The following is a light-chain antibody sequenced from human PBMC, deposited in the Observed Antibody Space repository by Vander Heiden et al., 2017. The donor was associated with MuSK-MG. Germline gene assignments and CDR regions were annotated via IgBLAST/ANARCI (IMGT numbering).Light chain of an antibody. CDR3: QQDDNLPYT. CDR2: DAS. V-gene: IGKV1-33*01. J-gene: IGKJ2*01. CDR1: QDISNY. Sequence: DIQMTQSPSSLSASVGDRVTITCQASQDISNYLNWYQQKPGKAPKLLIYDASNLETGVPSRFSGSGSGTEFTFTISSLQPEDIATYYCQQDDNLPYTFGQGTKVEIK.